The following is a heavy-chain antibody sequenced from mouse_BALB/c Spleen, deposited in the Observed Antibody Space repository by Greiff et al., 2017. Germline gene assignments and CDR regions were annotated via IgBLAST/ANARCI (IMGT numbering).Heavy chain of an antibody. CDR3: ARITTVVSPYAMDY. CDR2: ISSGGSYT. V-gene: IGHV5-9-4*01. D-gene: IGHD1-1*01. J-gene: IGHJ4*01. CDR1: GFTFSSYA. Sequence: EVMLVESGGGLVKPGGSLKLSCAASGFTFSSYAMSWVRQSPEKRLEWVAEISSGGSYTYYPDTVTGRFTIPRDNAKNTLYLEMSSLRSEDTAMYYCARITTVVSPYAMDYWGQGTSVTVSS.